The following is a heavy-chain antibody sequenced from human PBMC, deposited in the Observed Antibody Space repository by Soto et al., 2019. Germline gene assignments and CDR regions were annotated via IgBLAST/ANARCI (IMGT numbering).Heavy chain of an antibody. V-gene: IGHV3-21*01. CDR1: GFTFSSYS. J-gene: IGHJ6*02. CDR2: ISSSSSYI. Sequence: KSGGSLRLSCAASGFTFSSYSMNWVRQAPGKGLEWVSSISSSSSYIYYADSVKGRFTISRDNAKNSLYLQMNSLRAEDTAVYYCARVEHYYYGMDVWGQGTTVTVSS. CDR3: ARVEHYYYGMDV.